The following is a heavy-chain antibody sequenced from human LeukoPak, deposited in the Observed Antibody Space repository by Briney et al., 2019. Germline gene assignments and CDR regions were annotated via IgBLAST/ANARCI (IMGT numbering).Heavy chain of an antibody. V-gene: IGHV4-59*01. D-gene: IGHD1-26*01. CDR3: ARDRAKEVAPSDPRNNYYYYGMDV. CDR2: MYSGGTT. Sequence: ETLSLTCTVSDGSINGYYWSWIRQPPGKGLDWIGYMYSGGTTNYSPSLKSRVTISEDTSKNQFSLKLTSVTAADTAVYYCARDRAKEVAPSDPRNNYYYYGMDVWGQGTTVTVSS. J-gene: IGHJ6*02. CDR1: DGSINGYY.